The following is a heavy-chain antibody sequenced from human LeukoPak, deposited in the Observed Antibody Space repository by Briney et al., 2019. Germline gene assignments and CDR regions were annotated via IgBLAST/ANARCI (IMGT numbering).Heavy chain of an antibody. D-gene: IGHD5-18*01. CDR2: ISSSSSTT. CDR1: GFIFSSYG. V-gene: IGHV3-48*01. Sequence: GGSLRLSCAASGFIFSSYGMNWVRQAPGKGLEWLSHISSSSSTTYYTDSVKGRFTISRDNSKNTLYLQMNSLRAEDTAVYYCAKRGYSYGVYYFDYWGQGTLVTVSS. J-gene: IGHJ4*02. CDR3: AKRGYSYGVYYFDY.